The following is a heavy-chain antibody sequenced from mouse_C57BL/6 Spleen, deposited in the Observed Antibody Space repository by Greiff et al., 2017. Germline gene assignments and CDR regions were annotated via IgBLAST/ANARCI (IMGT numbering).Heavy chain of an antibody. Sequence: VQLQESGAELVKPGASVKISCKASGYAFSSYWMNWVKQRPGKGLEWIGQIYPGDGDTNYNGKFKGKATLTADKSSSTAYMQLSSLTSEDSAVYFCARSYGNYPFDYWGQGTTLTVSS. V-gene: IGHV1-80*01. D-gene: IGHD2-1*01. CDR1: GYAFSSYW. J-gene: IGHJ2*01. CDR3: ARSYGNYPFDY. CDR2: IYPGDGDT.